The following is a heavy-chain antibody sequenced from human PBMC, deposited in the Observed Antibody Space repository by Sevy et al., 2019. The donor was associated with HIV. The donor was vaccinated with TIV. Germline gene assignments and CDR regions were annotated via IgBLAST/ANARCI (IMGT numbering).Heavy chain of an antibody. CDR2: ISNDGSDN. J-gene: IGHJ6*02. CDR1: GFSFSRYG. V-gene: IGHV3-30*18. Sequence: GGSLRLSCAAAGFSFSRYGMHWARQAPGKGLEWVAVISNDGSDNEYADSVKGRFIVSRDNSKDTVYLQMNSLRPDDTAVYYCANSRGRYEGSSWLYYYYLMDVWGQGTTVTVSS. CDR3: ANSRGRYEGSSWLYYYYLMDV. D-gene: IGHD6-13*01.